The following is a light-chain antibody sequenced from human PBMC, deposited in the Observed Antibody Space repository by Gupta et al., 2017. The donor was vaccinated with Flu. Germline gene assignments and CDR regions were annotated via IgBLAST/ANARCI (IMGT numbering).Light chain of an antibody. CDR2: KAS. Sequence: DIQMTQSPSTLSASVGDRVTITCRASQSISSWLAWYQQKPGKAPKLLIYKASSVESGVPSRFSGSGSETXFTLTIXSRQPDDFATYYCQQENSSPCTFGXGTKMEIK. V-gene: IGKV1-5*03. CDR1: QSISSW. J-gene: IGKJ2*02. CDR3: QQENSSPCT.